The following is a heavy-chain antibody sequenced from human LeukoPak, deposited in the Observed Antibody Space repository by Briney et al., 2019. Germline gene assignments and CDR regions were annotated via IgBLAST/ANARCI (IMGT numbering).Heavy chain of an antibody. CDR1: GFTFSSYE. CDR3: ARDLTYYYDSSGYFY. D-gene: IGHD3-22*01. J-gene: IGHJ4*02. Sequence: GGSLRLSCAASGFTFSSYEMNWVRQAPGKGLEWVSYISSSSSTIYYADSVKGRFTISRDNAKNSLYLQMNSLRAEDTAVYYCARDLTYYYDSSGYFYWGQGTLVTVSS. CDR2: ISSSSSTI. V-gene: IGHV3-48*03.